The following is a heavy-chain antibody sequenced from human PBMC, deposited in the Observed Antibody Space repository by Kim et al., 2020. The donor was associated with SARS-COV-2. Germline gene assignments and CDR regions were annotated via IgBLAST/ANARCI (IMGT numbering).Heavy chain of an antibody. J-gene: IGHJ4*02. V-gene: IGHV3-23*01. CDR1: GFTFSSYA. Sequence: GGSLRLSCAASGFTFSSYAMSWVRQAPGKGLEWVSVISGSGGTTYNADSVKGRFTISRDNSNNTLNLQMNSLRAEDTAVHNCAKQLTRITGNIDYWGQGT. CDR3: AKQLTRITGNIDY. CDR2: ISGSGGTT. D-gene: IGHD1-20*01.